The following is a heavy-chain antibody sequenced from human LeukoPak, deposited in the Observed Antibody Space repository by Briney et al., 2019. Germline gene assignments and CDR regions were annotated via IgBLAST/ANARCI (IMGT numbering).Heavy chain of an antibody. J-gene: IGHJ4*02. CDR1: GYTFTSYG. V-gene: IGHV1-18*01. CDR3: ARDPRYCSGGSCYLAY. CDR2: ISAYNGNT. Sequence: ASVKVSRKASGYTFTSYGISWVRQAPGQGLEWRGWISAYNGNTNYAQKLQGRVTMTTDTSTSTAYMELRSLRSDDTAVYYCARDPRYCSGGSCYLAYWGQGTLVTVSS. D-gene: IGHD2-15*01.